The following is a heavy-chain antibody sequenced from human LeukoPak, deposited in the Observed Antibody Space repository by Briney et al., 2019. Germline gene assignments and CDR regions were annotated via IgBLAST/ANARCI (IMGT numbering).Heavy chain of an antibody. CDR2: ISAYNGNT. D-gene: IGHD3-22*01. V-gene: IGHV1-18*01. Sequence: GASVKVSCEASGYTFTSYGISWERQAPGQGLEWMGWISAYNGNTNYAQKLQGRVTMTTDTSTSTAYMELRSLRSDDTAVYYCARIDYDSSGLGGPLGYWGQGTLVTVSS. CDR1: GYTFTSYG. J-gene: IGHJ4*02. CDR3: ARIDYDSSGLGGPLGY.